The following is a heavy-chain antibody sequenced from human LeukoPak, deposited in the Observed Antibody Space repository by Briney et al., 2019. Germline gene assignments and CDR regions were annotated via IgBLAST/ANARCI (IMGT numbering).Heavy chain of an antibody. D-gene: IGHD3-22*01. Sequence: GSLRLSCAASGFTVSSNYMSWVRQAPGKGLEWIGYIDYSAYTKYDPSLKSRVTISVDTSKNQFSLSLSSLTAADTAVYYCAREVSRGRSGYQIDYWGPGTLVTVSS. CDR2: IDYSAYT. CDR1: GFTVSSNY. J-gene: IGHJ4*02. CDR3: AREVSRGRSGYQIDY. V-gene: IGHV4-59*02.